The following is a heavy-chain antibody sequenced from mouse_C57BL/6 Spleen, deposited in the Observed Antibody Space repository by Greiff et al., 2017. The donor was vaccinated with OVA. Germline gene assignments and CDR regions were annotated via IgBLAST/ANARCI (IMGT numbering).Heavy chain of an antibody. V-gene: IGHV1-4*01. D-gene: IGHD2-4*01. Sequence: VQLQQSGAELARPGASVKMSCKASGYTFTSYTMHWAKQRPGQGLEWIGYINPSSGYTKYNQKFKDKATLTADKSSSTAYMQLSSLTSEDSAVYYCASPYYDYDVGAMDYWGQGTSVTVSS. CDR3: ASPYYDYDVGAMDY. CDR1: GYTFTSYT. J-gene: IGHJ4*01. CDR2: INPSSGYT.